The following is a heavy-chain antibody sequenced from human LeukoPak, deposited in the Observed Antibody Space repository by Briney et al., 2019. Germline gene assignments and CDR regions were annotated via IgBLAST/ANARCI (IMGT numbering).Heavy chain of an antibody. J-gene: IGHJ3*02. CDR2: INSDGSST. CDR3: AREILSGDDAFDI. CDR1: GFTFSSYW. D-gene: IGHD3-10*01. Sequence: GGSLRLSCAASGFTFSSYWMHWVRQAPGKGLVWVSRINSDGSSTSYADSVKGRFTISRDNAKNTLYLQINSLRAEDTAVYYCAREILSGDDAFDIWGQGTMVTVSS. V-gene: IGHV3-74*01.